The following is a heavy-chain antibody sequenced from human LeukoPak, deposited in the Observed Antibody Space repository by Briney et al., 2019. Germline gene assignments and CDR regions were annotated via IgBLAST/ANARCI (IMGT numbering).Heavy chain of an antibody. CDR3: ATGGLLWFGEGSVY. V-gene: IGHV3-9*01. CDR1: GFTFDDYA. D-gene: IGHD3-10*01. Sequence: GRSLRLSCAASGFTFDDYAMHWVRQAPGKGLEWVSGISWNSGSIGYADSVKGRFTISRDNAKNSLYLQMNSLRAEDTALYYCATGGLLWFGEGSVYWGQGTLVTVSS. CDR2: ISWNSGSI. J-gene: IGHJ4*02.